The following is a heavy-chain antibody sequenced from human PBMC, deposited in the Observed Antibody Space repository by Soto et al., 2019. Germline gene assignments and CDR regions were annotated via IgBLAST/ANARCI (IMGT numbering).Heavy chain of an antibody. CDR2: TNHSGST. J-gene: IGHJ4*02. CDR3: GSDKIPDLFDY. Sequence: SETLSLTCAVYGGSFSGYYWTRIRQPPGTGLEWIGETNHSGSTNYNPSLKSRVTISVDTSKNQFSLKLTSVTAADTAVYYCGSDKIPDLFDYWGQGSLVPVSA. CDR1: GGSFSGYY. V-gene: IGHV4-34*01. D-gene: IGHD2-21*01.